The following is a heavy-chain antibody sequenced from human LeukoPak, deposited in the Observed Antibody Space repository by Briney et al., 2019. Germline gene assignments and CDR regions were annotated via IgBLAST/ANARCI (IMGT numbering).Heavy chain of an antibody. CDR1: GGSISSSSYY. V-gene: IGHV4-61*01. J-gene: IGHJ4*02. CDR2: IYYSGST. CDR3: ARVGLGVRGVIFDY. Sequence: PSETLSLTCTVSGGSISSSSYYWSWIRQPPGNGLEWIGYIYYSGSTNYNPSLKSRVTISVDTSKNQFSLKLSSETTADTAVYYCARVGLGVRGVIFDYWGQGTLVTVSS. D-gene: IGHD3-10*01.